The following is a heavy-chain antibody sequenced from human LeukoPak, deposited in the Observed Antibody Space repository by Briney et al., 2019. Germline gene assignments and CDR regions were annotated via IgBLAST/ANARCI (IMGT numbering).Heavy chain of an antibody. CDR1: EGTFSSYA. J-gene: IGHJ5*02. Sequence: SVKVSCKASEGTFSSYAISWVRQAPGQGLEWMGGIIPIFGTANYAQKFQGRVTITTDESTSTAYMELSSLRSEDTAVYYCARPRSTESGSYNWFDPWGREPWSPSPQ. D-gene: IGHD1-26*01. CDR2: IIPIFGTA. V-gene: IGHV1-69*05. CDR3: ARPRSTESGSYNWFDP.